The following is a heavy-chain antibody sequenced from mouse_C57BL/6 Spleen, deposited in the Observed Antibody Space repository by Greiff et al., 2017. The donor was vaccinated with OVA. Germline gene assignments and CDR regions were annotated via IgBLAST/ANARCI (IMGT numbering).Heavy chain of an antibody. CDR2: ISSGSSTI. CDR1: GFTFSDYG. Sequence: DVKLVESGGGLVKPGGSLKLSCAASGFTFSDYGMHWVRQAPEKGLEWVAYISSGSSTIYYADTVKGRFTISRDNAKNTLFLQMTSLRSEDTAMYYCARAGGYYVDYWGQGTTLTVSS. J-gene: IGHJ2*01. V-gene: IGHV5-17*01. CDR3: ARAGGYYVDY.